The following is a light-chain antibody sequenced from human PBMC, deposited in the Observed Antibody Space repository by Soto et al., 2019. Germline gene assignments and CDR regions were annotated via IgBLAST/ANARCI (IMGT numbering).Light chain of an antibody. CDR1: QGISTW. CDR2: TAS. V-gene: IGKV1-12*01. Sequence: IQMTQSPSSVSASVGDRVTITCRASQGISTWLAWYQQKPGKAPKLLIYTASKLQSGVPSRFSGSGYGADFTLNISSLQPEDFATYYCQQANSLPCTFGPGTKVDIK. CDR3: QQANSLPCT. J-gene: IGKJ3*01.